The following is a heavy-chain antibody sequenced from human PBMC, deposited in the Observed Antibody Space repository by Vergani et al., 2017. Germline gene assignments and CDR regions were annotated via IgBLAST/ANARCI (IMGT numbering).Heavy chain of an antibody. CDR3: ARDRRFSVAPHPSNNGYYYGMDV. D-gene: IGHD6-19*01. J-gene: IGHJ6*02. Sequence: QVQLQQSGPGLVKPSQTLSLTCAISGDSVSSNSAAWNWIRQSPSRGLEWLGRTYYRSKWYNDYAVSVKSRITINPDTSKNQFSLQLNSVTPEDTAVYYCARDRRFSVAPHPSNNGYYYGMDVWGQGTTVTVSS. CDR1: GDSVSSNSAA. V-gene: IGHV6-1*01. CDR2: TYYRSKWYN.